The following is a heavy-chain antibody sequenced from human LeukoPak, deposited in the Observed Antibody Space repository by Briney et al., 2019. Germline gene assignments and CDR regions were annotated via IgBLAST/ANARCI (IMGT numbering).Heavy chain of an antibody. J-gene: IGHJ5*02. Sequence: GGSLRLSCAASGFTFSSYSMNWVRQAPGKGLEWVSSISSSSSYIYYADSVKGRFTISRDNAKNSLYLQMNSLRAEDTAVYYCARGEGWLQSTLLIDPWGQGTLVTVSS. CDR2: ISSSSSYI. CDR1: GFTFSSYS. V-gene: IGHV3-21*01. CDR3: ARGEGWLQSTLLIDP. D-gene: IGHD5-24*01.